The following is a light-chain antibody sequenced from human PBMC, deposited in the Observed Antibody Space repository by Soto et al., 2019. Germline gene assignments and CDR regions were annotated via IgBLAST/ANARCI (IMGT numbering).Light chain of an antibody. Sequence: DIQMTQSPSSLSASVGDRVTITCQASQDISNYLNWYQQKPGKAPKLLIYDASKLNTGVPSRFSGSGSGTDFTFTISSLQPEDIATYYCQQYDNLPPYTFGQGTKLEIK. CDR1: QDISNY. J-gene: IGKJ2*01. V-gene: IGKV1-33*01. CDR2: DAS. CDR3: QQYDNLPPYT.